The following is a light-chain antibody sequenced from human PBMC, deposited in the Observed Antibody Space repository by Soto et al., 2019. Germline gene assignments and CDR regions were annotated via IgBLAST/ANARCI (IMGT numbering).Light chain of an antibody. V-gene: IGKV1-27*01. CDR3: QKYNSAPPT. CDR1: QGIXNY. Sequence: DIQMTQSPSSLSXXXXXXXXXXXXXXQGIXNYLAWYQQKPGKVPKLLIYAASTLQSGVPSRFSGSASGTDFTLTISSLQPEDVATYYCQKYNSAPPTFGQGTKVEIK. J-gene: IGKJ1*01. CDR2: AAS.